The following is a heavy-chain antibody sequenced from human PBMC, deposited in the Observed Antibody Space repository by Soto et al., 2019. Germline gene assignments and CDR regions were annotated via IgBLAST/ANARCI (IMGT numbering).Heavy chain of an antibody. V-gene: IGHV3-33*01. J-gene: IGHJ5*02. Sequence: GGSLRLSCAASGFTFSSYGMHWVRQAPGKGLEWVAVIWYDGSNKYYADSVKGRFTISRDNSKNTLYLQMNSLRAEDTAVYYCARVLEQIPMSPSSRGSWGQETLGKGSS. CDR3: ARVLEQIPMSPSSRGS. D-gene: IGHD3-22*01. CDR2: IWYDGSNK. CDR1: GFTFSSYG.